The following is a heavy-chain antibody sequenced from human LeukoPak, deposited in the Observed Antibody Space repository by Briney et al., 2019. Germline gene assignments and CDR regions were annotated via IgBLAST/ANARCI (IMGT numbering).Heavy chain of an antibody. J-gene: IGHJ4*02. CDR2: IYYSGST. Sequence: SETLSLTCTVSGGSISSGSYYWGWLHQPPGKGLEWIGSIYYSGSTYYNPSLKSRVTISVDTSKNQFSLKLSSVTAADTAVYYCARIAETFDYWGQGTLVTVSS. D-gene: IGHD6-13*01. CDR1: GGSISSGSYY. CDR3: ARIAETFDY. V-gene: IGHV4-39*07.